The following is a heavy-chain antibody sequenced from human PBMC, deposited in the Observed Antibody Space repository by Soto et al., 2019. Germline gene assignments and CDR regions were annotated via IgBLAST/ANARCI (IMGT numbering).Heavy chain of an antibody. J-gene: IGHJ6*02. D-gene: IGHD2-15*01. V-gene: IGHV3-30*18. Sequence: QVQLVESGGGVVQPGRSLRLSCAASGFTFSSYGMHWVRQAPGKGLEWVAVISYDGSNKYYADSVKGRFTISRDNSKNTLYLQMNSLRAEDTAVYYCAKDVAAYCSGGSCYSVYYYYGMDVWGQGTTVTVSS. CDR2: ISYDGSNK. CDR1: GFTFSSYG. CDR3: AKDVAAYCSGGSCYSVYYYYGMDV.